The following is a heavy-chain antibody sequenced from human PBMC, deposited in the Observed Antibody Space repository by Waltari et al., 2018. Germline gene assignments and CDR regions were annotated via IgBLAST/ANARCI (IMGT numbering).Heavy chain of an antibody. CDR1: GYSIHSVYY. CDR2: IYHAGDT. CDR3: SRQVLGYCTSAACRRLES. Sequence: QVQLQESGPGLVKPSETLSLTCDVSGYSIHSVYYWGWLRQSPGKGLEWIATIYHAGDTFYNPSLKSRVTISMDTSKNQFSLKLNSVTAADTAVYFCSRQVLGYCTSAACRRLESWGQGTLVTVSS. J-gene: IGHJ4*02. V-gene: IGHV4-38-2*01. D-gene: IGHD2-2*03.